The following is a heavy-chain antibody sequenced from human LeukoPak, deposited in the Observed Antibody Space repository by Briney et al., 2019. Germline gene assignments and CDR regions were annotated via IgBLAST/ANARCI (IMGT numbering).Heavy chain of an antibody. CDR2: IHYSGST. CDR1: GGFTSGFY. D-gene: IGHD3-22*01. V-gene: IGHV4-59*01. CDR3: ARGNWEVITPDY. J-gene: IGHJ4*02. Sequence: PSETLSLTCTVSGGFTSGFYWSWIRQPPGKGQEWVGSIHYSGSTNYNPSLKSRVTISLDTSKNQFSLKLSSVTAADTAVYYCARGNWEVITPDYWGQGTLVTVSS.